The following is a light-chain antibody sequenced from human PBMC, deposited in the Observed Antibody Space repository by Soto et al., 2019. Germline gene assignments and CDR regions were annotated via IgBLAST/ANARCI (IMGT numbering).Light chain of an antibody. V-gene: IGKV3-15*01. CDR1: QGIHTN. Sequence: DIVMAQSPASLSVSPGEGATLSCRASQGIHTNLAWYQQKPGQAPRLLIYSASTRATGVPARFSGSGSGTEFILTITSLQSGDCATYYCQQYNNWPRAFGQGTKVDNK. CDR2: SAS. CDR3: QQYNNWPRA. J-gene: IGKJ1*01.